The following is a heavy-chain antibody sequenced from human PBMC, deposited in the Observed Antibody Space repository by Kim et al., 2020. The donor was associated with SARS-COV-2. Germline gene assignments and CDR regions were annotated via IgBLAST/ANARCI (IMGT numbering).Heavy chain of an antibody. CDR2: INHSGST. D-gene: IGHD6-19*01. V-gene: IGHV4-34*01. Sequence: SETLSLTCAVYGGSFSGYYWSWIRQPPGKGLEWIGEINHSGSTNYNPSLQSRVTISVDTSKNQFSLKLSSVTAADTAVYYCARAGRQWLVRPIFYYFDYWGQGPLVTVSS. J-gene: IGHJ4*02. CDR3: ARAGRQWLVRPIFYYFDY. CDR1: GGSFSGYY.